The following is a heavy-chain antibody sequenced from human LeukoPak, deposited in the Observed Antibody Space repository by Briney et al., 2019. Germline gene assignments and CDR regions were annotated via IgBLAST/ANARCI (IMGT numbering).Heavy chain of an antibody. V-gene: IGHV4-59*13. D-gene: IGHD6-13*01. Sequence: SETLSLTCTVSGGSISSYYWSWIRQPPGRGREWIGYIYYSGSTNYNPSLKSRVTISVDTSKNQFSLKLSSVTAADTAVYYCARGGQQLVIWGQGTMVTVSS. CDR2: IYYSGST. CDR3: ARGGQQLVI. CDR1: GGSISSYY. J-gene: IGHJ3*02.